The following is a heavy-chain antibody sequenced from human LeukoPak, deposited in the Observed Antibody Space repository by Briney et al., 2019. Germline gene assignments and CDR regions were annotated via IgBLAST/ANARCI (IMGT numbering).Heavy chain of an antibody. D-gene: IGHD3-22*01. J-gene: IGHJ5*02. Sequence: SETLSLTCTVSGGSISSYYWGWIRQPPGKGLEWIGSIYYSGSTYYNPSLKSRVTISVDTSKNQFSLKLSSVTAADTAVYYCARHGGVNYYGSSEPPTPRNWFDPWGQGTLVTVSS. V-gene: IGHV4-39*01. CDR1: GGSISSYY. CDR2: IYYSGST. CDR3: ARHGGVNYYGSSEPPTPRNWFDP.